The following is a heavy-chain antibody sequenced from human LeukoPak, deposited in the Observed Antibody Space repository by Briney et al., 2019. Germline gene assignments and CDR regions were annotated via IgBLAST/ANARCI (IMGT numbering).Heavy chain of an antibody. Sequence: ASVKASCKASGYTFIDYYIHWVRQAPGQGLEWMGLVNPRGAGTTYAQKFQGRVTMTRDTSTSTLYMDLSSLRSDDTAVYYCARGIYPYYFDYWGQGTLVTVSS. D-gene: IGHD2/OR15-2a*01. CDR3: ARGIYPYYFDY. CDR1: GYTFIDYY. V-gene: IGHV1-46*01. CDR2: VNPRGAGT. J-gene: IGHJ4*02.